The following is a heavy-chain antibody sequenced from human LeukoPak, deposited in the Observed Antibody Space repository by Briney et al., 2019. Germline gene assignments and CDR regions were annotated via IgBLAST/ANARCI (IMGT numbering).Heavy chain of an antibody. CDR2: INPNSGDT. J-gene: IGHJ4*02. CDR1: GYTFTGYY. Sequence: ASVKVSCKASGYTFTGYYMHWVRQAPGQGLEWMGWINPNSGDTNYSQKFQGRVTMTRDTSISTAYMELSRLRSDDTAVYYCARGRTSRSPFDYWGQGTLVTVSS. D-gene: IGHD2-2*01. V-gene: IGHV1-2*02. CDR3: ARGRTSRSPFDY.